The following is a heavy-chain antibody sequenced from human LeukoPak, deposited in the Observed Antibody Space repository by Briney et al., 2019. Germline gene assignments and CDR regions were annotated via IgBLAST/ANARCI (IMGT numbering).Heavy chain of an antibody. CDR1: GYSFTSYW. V-gene: IGHV5-51*01. J-gene: IGHJ4*02. CDR2: ICPGDSDT. Sequence: GESLKISCKGSGYSFTSYWIGWVRQMPGKGLEWMGIICPGDSDTRYSPSFQGQVTISADKSISTAYLQWSSLKASDTAMYYCARGARIAARYFDYWGQGTLVTVSS. D-gene: IGHD6-6*01. CDR3: ARGARIAARYFDY.